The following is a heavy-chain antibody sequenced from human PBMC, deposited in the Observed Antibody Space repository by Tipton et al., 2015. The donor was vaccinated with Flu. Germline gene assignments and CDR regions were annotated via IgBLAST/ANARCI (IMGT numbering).Heavy chain of an antibody. CDR3: ARHSSTDYGDYLNFDY. J-gene: IGHJ4*02. Sequence: TLSLTCAVSVYSISSGYYWGLIRQPPGKGLEWIWSIYHSGSTYYNPSLKSRVTISVDTSKNQFSLKLSSVTAADTAVYYCARHSSTDYGDYLNFDYWGQGTLVTVSS. V-gene: IGHV4-38-2*01. CDR1: VYSISSGYY. CDR2: IYHSGST. D-gene: IGHD4-17*01.